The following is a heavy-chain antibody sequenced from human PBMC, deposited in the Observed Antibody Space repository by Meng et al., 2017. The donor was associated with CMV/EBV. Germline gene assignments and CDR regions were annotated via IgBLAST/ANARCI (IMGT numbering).Heavy chain of an antibody. CDR2: MNPRSGNT. Sequence: ASVKVSCKASGYTFTGYYIHWVRQAPGQGLDWMGWMNPRSGNTHYAQKFQGRVTMTRDTSISTAFMEMGRLRSDDSAVYFCARDRGENHFDHWGQGTLVTVSS. D-gene: IGHD3-10*01. J-gene: IGHJ4*02. CDR3: ARDRGENHFDH. CDR1: GYTFTGYY. V-gene: IGHV1-2*02.